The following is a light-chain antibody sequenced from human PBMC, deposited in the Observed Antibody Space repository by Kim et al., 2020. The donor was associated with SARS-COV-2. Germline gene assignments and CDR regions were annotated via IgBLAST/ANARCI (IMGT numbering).Light chain of an antibody. CDR2: NDS. Sequence: SYELTQPPSVSVAPGKTARITCGGNKIGRKSVHWYHLKPGQAPVLLIYNDSDRPPGIPERFSGSNSGNTATLTISRVEAGDEADYHCQVWDSSSDHPVFGGGTKLTVL. CDR3: QVWDSSSDHPV. J-gene: IGLJ3*02. CDR1: KIGRKS. V-gene: IGLV3-21*04.